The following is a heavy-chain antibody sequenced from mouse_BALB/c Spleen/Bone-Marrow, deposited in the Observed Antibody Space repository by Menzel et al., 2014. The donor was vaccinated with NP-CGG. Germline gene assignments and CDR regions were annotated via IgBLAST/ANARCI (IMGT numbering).Heavy chain of an antibody. J-gene: IGHJ2*01. CDR3: ARDRAARATGYYFDY. D-gene: IGHD3-1*01. Sequence: DVHLVESGGGLVQPGGSLRLSCATSGFTFTDYYMSWVRQPPGKALEWLGFIRNKANGYTTEYSASVKGRSTISRDNSQSILHLQMNTLRAEDSATYYCARDRAARATGYYFDYWGQGTTLTVSS. CDR1: GFTFTDYY. CDR2: IRNKANGYTT. V-gene: IGHV7-3*02.